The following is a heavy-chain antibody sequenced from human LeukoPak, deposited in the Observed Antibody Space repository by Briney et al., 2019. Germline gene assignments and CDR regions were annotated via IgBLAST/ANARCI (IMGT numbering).Heavy chain of an antibody. CDR3: AKEPGELDY. J-gene: IGHJ4*02. Sequence: GGSLRLSCAASGFTFSSYAMSWVRQAPGKGLEWVSSISGSGGGTYYADSVKGRFTISRDNSKNTLYLQMNTLRAEDTAFYYCAKEPGELDYWGQGTLVTVSS. V-gene: IGHV3-23*01. CDR2: ISGSGGGT. CDR1: GFTFSSYA. D-gene: IGHD1-26*01.